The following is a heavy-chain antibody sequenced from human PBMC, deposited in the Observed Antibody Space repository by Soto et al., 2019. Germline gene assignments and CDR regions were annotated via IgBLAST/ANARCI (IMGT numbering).Heavy chain of an antibody. V-gene: IGHV3-21*01. CDR1: GFTFSSYS. CDR2: ISSSSSYI. CDR3: ARELRPTPYYFDY. Sequence: EVQLVESGGGLVKPGGSLRLSCAASGFTFSSYSMNWVRQAPGKGREWVSSISSSSSYIYYADSVKGRFTISRDNAKNSLYRQMNSLRAEDTAVYYCARELRPTPYYFDYWGQGTLVTVSS. J-gene: IGHJ4*02.